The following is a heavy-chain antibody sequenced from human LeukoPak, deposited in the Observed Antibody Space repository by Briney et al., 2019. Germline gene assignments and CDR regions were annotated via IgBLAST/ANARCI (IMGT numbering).Heavy chain of an antibody. CDR1: GGSISSSSYY. CDR2: IYYNGST. J-gene: IGHJ6*03. Sequence: SETLSLTCTVSGGSISSSSYYWGWIRQPPGKGLEWLGSIYYNGSTYYNPSLKSRVTISVDTSKNQFSLKLSSVTAADTAVYYCARVRIVSSSWYPEYYYYYYMDVWGKGTTVTVSS. D-gene: IGHD6-13*01. CDR3: ARVRIVSSSWYPEYYYYYYMDV. V-gene: IGHV4-39*07.